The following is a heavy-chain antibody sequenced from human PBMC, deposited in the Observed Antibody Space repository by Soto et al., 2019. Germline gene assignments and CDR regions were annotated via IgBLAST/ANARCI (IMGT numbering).Heavy chain of an antibody. CDR3: AKYPAFDYGDTHFDY. CDR2: IISTGGST. V-gene: IGHV3-23*01. CDR1: GFSFSSHA. J-gene: IGHJ4*02. D-gene: IGHD4-17*01. Sequence: GGSLRLSCAASGFSFSSHAMSWVRQAPGKGLEWVSTIISTGGSTYYADSVKGRFTISRDNSKNTLYLQMNSLRAEDTAVYYCAKYPAFDYGDTHFDYWGQGTLVTVSS.